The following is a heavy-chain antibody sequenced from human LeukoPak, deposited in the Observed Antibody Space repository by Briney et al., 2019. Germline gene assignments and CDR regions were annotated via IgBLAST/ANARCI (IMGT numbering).Heavy chain of an antibody. J-gene: IGHJ3*02. V-gene: IGHV3-30-3*01. D-gene: IGHD6-19*01. CDR2: ILYDGSNK. CDR3: ARAKVRSSGWLDAFDI. Sequence: GGSLRLSCAASGFTFSSYAMHWVRQAPGKGLEWVAVILYDGSNKYYADSVKGRFTISRDNSKNTLYLQMNSLRAEDTAVYYCARAKVRSSGWLDAFDIWGQGTMVTVSS. CDR1: GFTFSSYA.